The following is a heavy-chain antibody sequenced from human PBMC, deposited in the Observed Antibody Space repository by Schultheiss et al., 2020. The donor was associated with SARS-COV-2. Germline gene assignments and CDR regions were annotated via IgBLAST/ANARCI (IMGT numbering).Heavy chain of an antibody. CDR1: GYSFTSYW. CDR3: ARRSRSWADLDY. J-gene: IGHJ4*02. Sequence: GGSLRLSCKGSGYSFTSYWIGWVRQMPGKGLEWMGIIYPGDSDTRYSPSFQGQVTISADKSISTAYLQWSSLKASDTAMYYCARRSRSWADLDYWGQGTLVTVSS. D-gene: IGHD6-13*01. V-gene: IGHV5-51*01. CDR2: IYPGDSDT.